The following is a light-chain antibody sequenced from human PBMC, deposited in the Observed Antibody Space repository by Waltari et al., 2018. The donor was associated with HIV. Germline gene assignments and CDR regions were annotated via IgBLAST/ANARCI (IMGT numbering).Light chain of an antibody. CDR2: AAS. CDR3: QQSYNFPFT. J-gene: IGKJ2*01. V-gene: IGKV1-39*01. Sequence: DIQVTQSPSSLSASFGDRVLITCRANQTINTYLNWYQHQPGKAPKLLIYAASTLQNGVPPRFTGSGSGTDFTRTISSLQPEDFATYYCQQSYNFPFTFGPGTKLEIK. CDR1: QTINTY.